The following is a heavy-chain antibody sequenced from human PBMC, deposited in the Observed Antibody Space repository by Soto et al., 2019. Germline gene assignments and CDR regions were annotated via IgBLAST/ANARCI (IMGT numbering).Heavy chain of an antibody. CDR2: MNPNSGNT. V-gene: IGHV1-8*01. CDR1: GYTFTSYD. Sequence: GASVKVSCKASGYTFTSYDINWVRQATGQGLEWMGWMNPNSGNTGYAQKFQGRVTMTRNTSISTAYMELSSLRSEDTAVYYCARTVYDFWSGYFSSGWSYDAFDIWGQGTMVTVSS. J-gene: IGHJ3*02. D-gene: IGHD3-3*01. CDR3: ARTVYDFWSGYFSSGWSYDAFDI.